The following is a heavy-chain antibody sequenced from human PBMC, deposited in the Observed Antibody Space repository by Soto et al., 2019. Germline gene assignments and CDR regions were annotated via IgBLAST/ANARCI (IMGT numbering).Heavy chain of an antibody. D-gene: IGHD3-16*01. CDR2: IIPFFGTA. CDR1: GGTFSTFG. J-gene: IGHJ4*02. CDR3: ARTAPMDAGDKYYYDF. Sequence: SVKVSCKTSGGTFSTFGISWVRQAPGQGLEWMGGIIPFFGTAEYSQKFEDRITITADESTNTVYMDLRSLASEDTAIYYCARTAPMDAGDKYYYDFWGQGALVTVSS. V-gene: IGHV1-69*13.